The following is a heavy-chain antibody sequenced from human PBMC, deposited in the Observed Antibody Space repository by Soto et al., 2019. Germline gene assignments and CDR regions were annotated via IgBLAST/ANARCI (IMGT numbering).Heavy chain of an antibody. Sequence: ASVKVSCKASGDTFTTYDINWVRQATGHGLEWMGWINPNSGNIGYAQRFQGRATMTRDTAIRTAYMEVSSLRSDDTAVYYCARGRASGSYYLLDYWGQGTLVTVSS. J-gene: IGHJ4*02. D-gene: IGHD3-10*01. V-gene: IGHV1-8*01. CDR2: INPNSGNI. CDR1: GDTFTTYD. CDR3: ARGRASGSYYLLDY.